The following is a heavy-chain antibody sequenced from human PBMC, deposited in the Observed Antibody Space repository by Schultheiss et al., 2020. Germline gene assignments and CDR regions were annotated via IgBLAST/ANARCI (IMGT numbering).Heavy chain of an antibody. CDR1: GGSISSYY. CDR3: ARDGGNDYGDYGANWYFDL. J-gene: IGHJ2*01. V-gene: IGHV4-59*12. CDR2: IYYSGST. D-gene: IGHD4-17*01. Sequence: SETLSLTCTVSGGSISSYYWSWIRQPPGKGLEWIGYIYYSGSTNYNPSLKSRVTISVDTSKNQFSLELVSVTAADTAVYYCARDGGNDYGDYGANWYFDLWGRGTLVTVSS.